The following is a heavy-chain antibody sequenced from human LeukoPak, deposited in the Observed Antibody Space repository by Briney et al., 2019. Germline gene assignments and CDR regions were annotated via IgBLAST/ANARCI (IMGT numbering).Heavy chain of an antibody. CDR1: GGSISSYH. J-gene: IGHJ3*02. D-gene: IGHD3-16*01. CDR3: ARNLAASYDTPFNI. V-gene: IGHV4-59*01. CDR2: IYYTGNT. Sequence: SETLSLTCTVSGGSISSYHWSWIRQPPGKGLEWIGYIYYTGNTDYNPSLKSRVTISVDTSKNQFSLKVSSVTAADTAVYYCARNLAASYDTPFNIWGQGTMVTVSS.